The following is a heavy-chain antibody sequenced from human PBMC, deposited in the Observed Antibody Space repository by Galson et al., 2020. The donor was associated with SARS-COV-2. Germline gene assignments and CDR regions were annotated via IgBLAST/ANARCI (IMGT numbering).Heavy chain of an antibody. J-gene: IGHJ6*02. D-gene: IGHD3-10*01. CDR1: GDSISSGGYY. CDR2: IYCSGTT. V-gene: IGHV4-31*03. Sequence: ASETLSLTCTVSGDSISSGGYYWSWIRQHPGKGLEWIGYIYCSGTTYYNPSLKSRVIISIDTSKNQFSLNLSSVTAADTAVYYCARAGASGSYCMDVWGQGTTVTVSS. CDR3: ARAGASGSYCMDV.